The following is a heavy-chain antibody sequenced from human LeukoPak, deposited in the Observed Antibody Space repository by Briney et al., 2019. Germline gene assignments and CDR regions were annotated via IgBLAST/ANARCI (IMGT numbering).Heavy chain of an antibody. CDR2: IYHSGST. D-gene: IGHD2-8*02. J-gene: IGHJ5*02. CDR3: ARVLGGAWFDP. V-gene: IGHV4-38-2*01. Sequence: SETLSLTCAVSGYSISSGYYWGWIRQPPGKGLELIGSIYHSGSTYYNPSLNGRVTISVDTSKSQFSLKLGSVTAADTAVYYCARVLGGAWFDPWGQGTLVTVSS. CDR1: GYSISSGYY.